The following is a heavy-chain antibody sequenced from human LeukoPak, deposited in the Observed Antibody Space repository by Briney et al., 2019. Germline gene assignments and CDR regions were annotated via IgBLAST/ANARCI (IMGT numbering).Heavy chain of an antibody. J-gene: IGHJ4*02. V-gene: IGHV1-18*01. CDR1: GYTFTSYG. Sequence: ASVKVSCTASGYTFTSYGISWVRQAPGQGLEWMGWISAYNGNTNYAQKLQGRVTMTTDTSTSTAYMELRSLRSDDTAVYYCARDIHSYSSSWFSDYWGQGTLVTVSS. CDR2: ISAYNGNT. CDR3: ARDIHSYSSSWFSDY. D-gene: IGHD6-13*01.